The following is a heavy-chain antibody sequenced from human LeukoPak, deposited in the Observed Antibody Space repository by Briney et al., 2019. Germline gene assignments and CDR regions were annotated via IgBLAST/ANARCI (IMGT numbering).Heavy chain of an antibody. V-gene: IGHV4-39*02. J-gene: IGHJ4*02. Sequence: SETLSLTCTVSGGSISSSSYYWGWIRQPPGKGLEWIGSIYYSESTYYNPSLKSRVTISVDTSKNQFSLKLSSVTAADTALYYCARDLDTNYGDYVPNPFDYWGQGTLVTVSS. D-gene: IGHD4-17*01. CDR3: ARDLDTNYGDYVPNPFDY. CDR1: GGSISSSSYY. CDR2: IYYSEST.